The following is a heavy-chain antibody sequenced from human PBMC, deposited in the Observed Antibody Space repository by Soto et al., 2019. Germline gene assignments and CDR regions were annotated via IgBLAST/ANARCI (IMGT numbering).Heavy chain of an antibody. V-gene: IGHV1-2*04. Sequence: ASVKGPCKASGSTFTDFHMHWVRQAPGQGLEWMGWINPNSGGTNYAQKFEGWVTMTRDTSISTFYMELRRLRPDDTAVYYCARDTFGGYSGYGDQAHFYGLDVWGQGTTVTVSS. CDR3: ARDTFGGYSGYGDQAHFYGLDV. D-gene: IGHD5-12*01. J-gene: IGHJ6*02. CDR1: GSTFTDFH. CDR2: INPNSGGT.